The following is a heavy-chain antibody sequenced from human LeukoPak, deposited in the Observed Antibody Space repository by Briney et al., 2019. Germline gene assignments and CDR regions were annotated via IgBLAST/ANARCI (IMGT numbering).Heavy chain of an antibody. J-gene: IGHJ4*02. Sequence: GGSLRLSCAASGFTFDDYAMHWVRQGPGKGLEWVSGISWNSGSIGYADSVKGRFTISRDNAKNSLYLQMNSLRAEDTALYYCAKERLRLGELSPFDYWGQGTLVTVSS. CDR2: ISWNSGSI. CDR3: AKERLRLGELSPFDY. CDR1: GFTFDDYA. V-gene: IGHV3-9*01. D-gene: IGHD3-16*02.